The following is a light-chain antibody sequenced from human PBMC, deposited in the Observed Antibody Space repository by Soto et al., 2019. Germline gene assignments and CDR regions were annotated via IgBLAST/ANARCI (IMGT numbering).Light chain of an antibody. CDR1: SSDVGGYNY. Sequence: QSVRTQSASVSGSPGQSITISCAGTSSDVGGYNYVSWYQQHPGKAPKLMIYDVINRPSGVSDRFSGSKSGNSASLTISGLQAQDEADYYCSSYTSSGTYVFGTGTKVTVL. J-gene: IGLJ1*01. V-gene: IGLV2-14*03. CDR3: SSYTSSGTYV. CDR2: DVI.